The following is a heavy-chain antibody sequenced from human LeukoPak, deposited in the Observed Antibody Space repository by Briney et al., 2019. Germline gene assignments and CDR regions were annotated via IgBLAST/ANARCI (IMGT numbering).Heavy chain of an antibody. CDR1: GYTFTGYY. CDR2: INPNSGGT. J-gene: IGHJ4*02. CDR3: ARAHQYSSSFYPLLNFDY. Sequence: ASVKVSCKASGYTFTGYYMHWVRQAPGQGLEWMGRINPNSGGTNYAQKFQGRVTMTRDTSISTAYMELSRLRSDATAVYYCARAHQYSSSFYPLLNFDYWGQGTLVTVSS. V-gene: IGHV1-2*06. D-gene: IGHD6-6*01.